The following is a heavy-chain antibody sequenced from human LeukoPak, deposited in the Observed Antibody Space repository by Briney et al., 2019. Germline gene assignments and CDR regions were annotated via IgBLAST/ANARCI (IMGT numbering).Heavy chain of an antibody. V-gene: IGHV4-59*08. D-gene: IGHD6-6*01. CDR3: ARGAARSHYYGMDV. Sequence: SETLSLTCTVSGGSISSYYWSWIRQPPGKGLEWIGYIYYSGSTNYNPSLKSRVTISVDTSKNQFSLKLSSVTAANTAVYYCARGAARSHYYGMDVWGQGTTVTVSS. CDR1: GGSISSYY. J-gene: IGHJ6*02. CDR2: IYYSGST.